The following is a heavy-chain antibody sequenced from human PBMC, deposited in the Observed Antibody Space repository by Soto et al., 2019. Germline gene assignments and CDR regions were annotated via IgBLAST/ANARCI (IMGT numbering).Heavy chain of an antibody. CDR3: ARSNGNTCSNTACYAGELHH. V-gene: IGHV1-18*01. Sequence: AQLVQSGAEVKRPGASVKVSCKASGYSFDTYGLSWVRQAPGQGLEWMGCISAYTGDTNYAQNHQGRVPLPTGTSTSTGYMEMRSLTPDDTAVYYCARSNGNTCSNTACYAGELHHWGQGTQVTVSS. D-gene: IGHD2-2*01. CDR2: ISAYTGDT. CDR1: GYSFDTYG. J-gene: IGHJ5*02.